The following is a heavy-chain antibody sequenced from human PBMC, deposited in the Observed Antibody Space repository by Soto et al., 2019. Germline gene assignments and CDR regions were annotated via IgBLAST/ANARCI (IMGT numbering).Heavy chain of an antibody. D-gene: IGHD3-3*01. CDR3: ASVRGLYDFWSGYYASGFDP. CDR2: INHSGST. J-gene: IGHJ5*02. Sequence: SETLSLTCAVYGGSFSGYYWSWIRQPPGKGLEWIGEINHSGSTNYNPSLKSRVTISVDTSKNQFSLKLSSVTAADTAVYYCASVRGLYDFWSGYYASGFDPWGQGTLVTVS. V-gene: IGHV4-34*01. CDR1: GGSFSGYY.